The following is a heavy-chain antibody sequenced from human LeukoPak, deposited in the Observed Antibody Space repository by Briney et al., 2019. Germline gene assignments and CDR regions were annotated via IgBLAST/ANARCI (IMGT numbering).Heavy chain of an antibody. J-gene: IGHJ4*02. D-gene: IGHD3-10*01. CDR1: GGSFSGYY. Sequence: SETLSLTCAVYGGSFSGYYWSWIRQPPGKGLEWIGEISHSGSTNYNPSLKSRVTISLDTSKNQFSLKLISVTAADTAVYYCARAGDYYGSGIPFDFWGQGTLVTVSS. CDR2: ISHSGST. CDR3: ARAGDYYGSGIPFDF. V-gene: IGHV4-34*01.